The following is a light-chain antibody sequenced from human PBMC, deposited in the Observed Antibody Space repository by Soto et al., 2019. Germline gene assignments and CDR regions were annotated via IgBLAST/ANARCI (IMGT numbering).Light chain of an antibody. Sequence: EIVFTQSPGTLSLSPGERATLSCRASQSVSSSYLAWYQKKPGQAPRLLIYGESSRATGIPDRFSGSGYGTDFTLNIRRLENEEFAVYDCKQRNYWQVTVGQGTRLEIK. CDR1: QSVSSSY. CDR3: KQRNYWQVT. J-gene: IGKJ5*01. V-gene: IGKV3D-20*02. CDR2: GES.